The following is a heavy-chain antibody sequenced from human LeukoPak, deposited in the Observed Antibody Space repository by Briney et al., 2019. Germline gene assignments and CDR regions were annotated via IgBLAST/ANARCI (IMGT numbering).Heavy chain of an antibody. CDR1: GFTFSSYE. Sequence: GGSLRLPCAASGFTFSSYEMNWVRQAPGKGLEWVSYISSSGSTIYYADSVKGRFTISRDNAKNSLYLQMNSLRAEDTAVYYCASSSGWSHDAFDIWGQGTMVTVSS. D-gene: IGHD6-19*01. J-gene: IGHJ3*02. CDR2: ISSSGSTI. CDR3: ASSSGWSHDAFDI. V-gene: IGHV3-48*03.